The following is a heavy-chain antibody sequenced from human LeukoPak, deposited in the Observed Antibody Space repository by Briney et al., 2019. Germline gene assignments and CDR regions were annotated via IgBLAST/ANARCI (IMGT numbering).Heavy chain of an antibody. J-gene: IGHJ6*04. CDR1: GFTFSSYW. V-gene: IGHV4-34*01. CDR3: ARQKDIVVVPAAMLLDV. Sequence: GSPRLSCAASGFTFSSYWMSWVRQAPGKGLEWIGEINHSGSTNYNPSLKSRVTISVDTSKNQFSLKLSSVTAADTAVYYCARQKDIVVVPAAMLLDVWGKGTTVTISS. D-gene: IGHD2-2*01. CDR2: INHSGST.